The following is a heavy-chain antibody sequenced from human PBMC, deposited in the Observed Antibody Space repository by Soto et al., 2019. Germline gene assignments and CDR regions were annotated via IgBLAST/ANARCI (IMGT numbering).Heavy chain of an antibody. D-gene: IGHD3-10*01. CDR3: ARGDFRSGSYYNPTPNWFDP. Sequence: SETLSLTCTVSGGTIRSSSYYWGWIRQPPGKGLEWIGSIYFSGTTYYNPSLKSRVTISVDTSKNQFSLKLDSVTAADTAVYYCARGDFRSGSYYNPTPNWFDPWGQGILVTVSS. CDR2: IYFSGTT. V-gene: IGHV4-39*01. J-gene: IGHJ5*02. CDR1: GGTIRSSSYY.